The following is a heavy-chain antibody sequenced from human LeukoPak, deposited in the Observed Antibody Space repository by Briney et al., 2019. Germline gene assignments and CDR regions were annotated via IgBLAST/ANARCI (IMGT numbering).Heavy chain of an antibody. Sequence: ASVKVSCKASGYTFTGYYMHWVRQAPGQGLEWMGWINPNSGGTNYAQKFQGRVTMTRDTSISTAYMELSRLRSDDTAVYYCARAGGSSGWYYFDCWGQGTLVTVSS. J-gene: IGHJ4*02. CDR1: GYTFTGYY. CDR3: ARAGGSSGWYYFDC. V-gene: IGHV1-2*02. D-gene: IGHD6-19*01. CDR2: INPNSGGT.